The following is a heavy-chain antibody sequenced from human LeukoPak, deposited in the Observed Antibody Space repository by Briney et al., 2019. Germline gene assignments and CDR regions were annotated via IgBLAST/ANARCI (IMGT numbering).Heavy chain of an antibody. CDR3: ARVRASHPYYFDY. D-gene: IGHD1-26*01. Sequence: GGSLRLSCAASGFTFSSYAMHWVRQAPGKGLEWVAVISYDGSNKYYADSVKGRFTISRDNSKNTLYLQMNSLRAEDTAVYYCARVRASHPYYFDYWGQGTLVTVSS. CDR1: GFTFSSYA. V-gene: IGHV3-30-3*01. J-gene: IGHJ4*02. CDR2: ISYDGSNK.